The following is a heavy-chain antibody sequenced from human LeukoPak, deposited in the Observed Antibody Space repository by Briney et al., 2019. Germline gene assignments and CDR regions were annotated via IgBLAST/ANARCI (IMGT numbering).Heavy chain of an antibody. J-gene: IGHJ3*02. D-gene: IGHD1-26*01. V-gene: IGHV4-59*01. CDR2: IYYSGST. CDR3: ARKTPNSGSYSGAFDI. CDR1: GGSISSYY. Sequence: SXTLSLTCTVSGGSISSYYWSWIRQPPGKGLEWIGYIYYSGSTNYNPSLKRRVTISVETSKKQISLKLSSVTAADTAVYYCARKTPNSGSYSGAFDIWGQGTMVTVSS.